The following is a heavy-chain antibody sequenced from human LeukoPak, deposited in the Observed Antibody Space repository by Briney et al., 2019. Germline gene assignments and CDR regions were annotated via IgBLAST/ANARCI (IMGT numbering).Heavy chain of an antibody. J-gene: IGHJ5*02. CDR2: MNPNSGNT. V-gene: IGHV1-8*01. CDR3: ARDTVAVRPGWFDP. D-gene: IGHD2-2*02. CDR1: GYTFTSYD. Sequence: ASVKVSCKASGYTFTSYDINWVRQATGQGLEWMGWMNPNSGNTGYAQKFQGRVTMTTETSTSTAYMELRSLRSDDTAFYYCARDTVAVRPGWFDPWGQGTLVIVSS.